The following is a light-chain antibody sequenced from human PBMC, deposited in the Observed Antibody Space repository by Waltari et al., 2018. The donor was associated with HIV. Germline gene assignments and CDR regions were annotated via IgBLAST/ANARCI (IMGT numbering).Light chain of an antibody. J-gene: IGLJ2*01. CDR1: DTDHYD. Sequence: QSALTQPASVSGSPGQSITISCTGTDTDHYDVSWYQHRPGEAPTVIIFEVVNRPSGVSKRFSGSRSGNTASLTISGLLAEDEADYFCTSYISSASPVFGGGTKVTVL. CDR3: TSYISSASPV. CDR2: EVV. V-gene: IGLV2-14*01.